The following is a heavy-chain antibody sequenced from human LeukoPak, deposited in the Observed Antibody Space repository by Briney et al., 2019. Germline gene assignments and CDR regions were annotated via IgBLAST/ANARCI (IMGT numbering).Heavy chain of an antibody. Sequence: GGSLRLSCAASGLTFSTYDIHWARQIRGQGLEWVSAIGTAGDTYYRDSVKGRFTISRENAKNSVYLQMNSLGAGDTAVYYCARGAVCSSTACQNYPFHLWGQGTMVTVSS. CDR2: IGTAGDT. J-gene: IGHJ3*01. V-gene: IGHV3-13*01. CDR1: GLTFSTYD. D-gene: IGHD2-2*01. CDR3: ARGAVCSSTACQNYPFHL.